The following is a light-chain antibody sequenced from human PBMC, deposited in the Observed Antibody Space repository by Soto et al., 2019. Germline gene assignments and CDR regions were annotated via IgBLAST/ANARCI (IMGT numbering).Light chain of an antibody. Sequence: QSALTQPRSVSGSPGQSVTVSCSGTDNDIGGYNFVSWYQQHPGKAPKLMIYDVSKRPSGVPGRFSGSKSGNTASLTISGLQAEDEADYYCSSYAGSNNLVFGGGTKLTV. CDR1: DNDIGGYNF. CDR3: SSYAGSNNLV. J-gene: IGLJ2*01. V-gene: IGLV2-11*01. CDR2: DVS.